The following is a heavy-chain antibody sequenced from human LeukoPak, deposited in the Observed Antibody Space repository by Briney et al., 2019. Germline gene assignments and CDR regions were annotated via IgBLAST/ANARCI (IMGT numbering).Heavy chain of an antibody. CDR2: INHSGST. CDR1: GGSFSGYY. CDR3: AGFFGVVITYFDY. D-gene: IGHD3-3*01. J-gene: IGHJ4*02. Sequence: SETLSLTCAVYGGSFSGYYWSWIRQPPGKGLEWIGEINHSGSTNYNPSLKSRVTISVDTSKNQFSLKLSSVTAADTAVYYCAGFFGVVITYFDYWGQGTLVTVSS. V-gene: IGHV4-34*01.